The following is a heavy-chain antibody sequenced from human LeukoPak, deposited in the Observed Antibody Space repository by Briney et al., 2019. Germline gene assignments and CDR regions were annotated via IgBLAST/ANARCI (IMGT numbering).Heavy chain of an antibody. CDR3: ARLTGNYVPYYYYYYMDV. D-gene: IGHD1-7*01. V-gene: IGHV4-30-2*01. CDR1: GGSISSGGYS. CDR2: IYRSGST. Sequence: SETLSLTCAVSGGSISSGGYSWSWIRQPPGKGLEWIGYIYRSGSTYYNPSLKSRVTISVDRSKNQFSLKLSSVTAADTAVYYCARLTGNYVPYYYYYYMDVWGKGTTVTVSS. J-gene: IGHJ6*03.